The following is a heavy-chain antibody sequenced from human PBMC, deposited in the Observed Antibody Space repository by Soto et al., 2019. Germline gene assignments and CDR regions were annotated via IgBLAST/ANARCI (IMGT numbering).Heavy chain of an antibody. Sequence: EMQLVESGGGLVQPGGSLRLSCTVSGFTFSDYWMHWVRQTPGKGLMWVSRINGDGTVTSYADSVEGRYTISRDNAKNTLYLQVNSLRAEDTAVYYCASASVADAFDLWGQGTMVDVSS. D-gene: IGHD2-21*01. CDR1: GFTFSDYW. CDR3: ASASVADAFDL. J-gene: IGHJ3*01. CDR2: INGDGTVT. V-gene: IGHV3-74*01.